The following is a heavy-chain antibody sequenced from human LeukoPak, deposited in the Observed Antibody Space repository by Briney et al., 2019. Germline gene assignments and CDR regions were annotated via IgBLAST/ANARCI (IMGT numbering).Heavy chain of an antibody. CDR2: ISSGGMWI. Sequence: GGSLRLSCAASGFTFSTYSMNWVRQAPGKGLEWLSSISSGGMWIYYEDSVQGRLDLSGDNAKNSLYLQMKSLRVEDTGVYYCARDAGGRTQREGWFDPWGQGTLVTVSS. CDR1: GFTFSTYS. D-gene: IGHD1-26*01. J-gene: IGHJ5*02. CDR3: ARDAGGRTQREGWFDP. V-gene: IGHV3-21*01.